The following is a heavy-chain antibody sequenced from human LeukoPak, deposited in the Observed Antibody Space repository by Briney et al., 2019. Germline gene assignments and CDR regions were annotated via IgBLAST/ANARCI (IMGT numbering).Heavy chain of an antibody. CDR2: INPNSGGT. D-gene: IGHD3-16*02. Sequence: ASVKVSCKASGYTFTGYYMHWVRQAPGQGLEWMGWINPNSGGTNYAQKFQGRVTMTEDTSTDTAYMELSSLRSEDTAVYYCATEGRSDYVWGSYPKFDYWGQGTLVTVSS. CDR1: GYTFTGYY. CDR3: ATEGRSDYVWGSYPKFDY. J-gene: IGHJ4*02. V-gene: IGHV1-2*02.